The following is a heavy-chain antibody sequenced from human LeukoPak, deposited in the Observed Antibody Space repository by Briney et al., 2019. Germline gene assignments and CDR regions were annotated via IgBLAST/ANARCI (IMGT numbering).Heavy chain of an antibody. J-gene: IGHJ4*02. V-gene: IGHV4-30-2*01. D-gene: IGHD2-2*01. CDR1: GGSISSGGYS. CDR3: ARASGVPAAKYYFDY. Sequence: SETLSLTCAVSGGSISSGGYSWSWIRQPPGKGLEWIGYIYHSGSTCYNPSLKSRVTISVDRSKNQFSLKLSSVTAADTAVYYCARASGVPAAKYYFDYWGQGTLVTVSS. CDR2: IYHSGST.